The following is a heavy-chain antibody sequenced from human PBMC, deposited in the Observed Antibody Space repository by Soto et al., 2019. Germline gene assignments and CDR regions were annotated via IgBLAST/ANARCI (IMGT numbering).Heavy chain of an antibody. CDR3: ASEDYDSSGYWSAFDY. CDR2: ISSSSSYI. CDR1: GFTFSSYS. J-gene: IGHJ4*02. V-gene: IGHV3-21*01. Sequence: GGSLRLSCAASGFTFSSYSMNWVRQAPGKGLEWVSSISSSSSYIYYADSVKGRFTITRDNSKNTLYLQMNSLRAEDTAVYYCASEDYDSSGYWSAFDYWGQGTLVTVSS. D-gene: IGHD3-22*01.